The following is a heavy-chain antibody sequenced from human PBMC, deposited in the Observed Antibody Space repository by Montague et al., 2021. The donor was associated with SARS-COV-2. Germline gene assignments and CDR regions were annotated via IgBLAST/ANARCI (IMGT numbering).Heavy chain of an antibody. D-gene: IGHD2-15*01. Sequence: SETLSLTCTVSGASVASDNFDWSWIRQPPGKGRHGFSYMYESGHTNYNPSLEGRVTMPVDTSKNQFSLTLTSVTAADTAVYYCARSRANVATRNGFDSWGQGTLVTVSS. CDR3: ARSRANVATRNGFDS. CDR2: MYESGHT. V-gene: IGHV4-61*01. J-gene: IGHJ5*01. CDR1: GASVASDNFD.